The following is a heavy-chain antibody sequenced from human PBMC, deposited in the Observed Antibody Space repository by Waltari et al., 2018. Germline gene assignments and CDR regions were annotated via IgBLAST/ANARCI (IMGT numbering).Heavy chain of an antibody. CDR2: IGANGDYI. Sequence: EVQLVESGGGLVTPGGSLRLSCAATGFNFNSYTMNWVLQAPGKGLEWVSSIGANGDYIYYADSVKGRFTTSRDNASNSLYLQMTSLRAEDTAVYFCASHFEDYYYYMDVWGKGTTVTVSS. J-gene: IGHJ6*03. CDR1: GFNFNSYT. CDR3: ASHFEDYYYYMDV. V-gene: IGHV3-21*01.